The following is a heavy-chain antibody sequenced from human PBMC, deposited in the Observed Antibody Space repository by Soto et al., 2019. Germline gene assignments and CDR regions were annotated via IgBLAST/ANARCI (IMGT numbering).Heavy chain of an antibody. CDR2: IIPMSRTP. J-gene: IGHJ6*02. CDR1: GGTFSSYA. D-gene: IGHD2-2*01. CDR3: ARDCGSTSCFDMDV. Sequence: QVRLVQSGAEVKKPGSSVKVSCEASGGTFSSYAFSWVRQAPGHGLEWMGGIIPMSRTPNYAQKFQGRVTISPDESTNTVYTELSRLRSDDTAVYYCARDCGSTSCFDMDVWGQGTTVTVSS. V-gene: IGHV1-69*01.